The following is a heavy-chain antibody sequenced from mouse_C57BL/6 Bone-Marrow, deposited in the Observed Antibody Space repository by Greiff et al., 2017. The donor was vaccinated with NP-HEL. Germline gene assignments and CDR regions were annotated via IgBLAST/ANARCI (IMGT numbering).Heavy chain of an antibody. CDR1: CYTFTEYT. D-gene: IGHD1-1*01. Sequence: VQLQQSGAELVKPGASVKLSCKASCYTFTEYTIHWVKQRSGQGLEWIGWFYSGRGSIKYYEKFKDKATLIADKSSSTVYMELSRLTSVASAVYFCSRHEGRLLRSFDYWGQGTTLTVSS. V-gene: IGHV1-62-2*01. CDR2: FYSGRGSI. J-gene: IGHJ2*01. CDR3: SRHEGRLLRSFDY.